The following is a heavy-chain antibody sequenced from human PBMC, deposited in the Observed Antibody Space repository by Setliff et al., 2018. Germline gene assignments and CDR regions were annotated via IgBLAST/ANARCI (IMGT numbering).Heavy chain of an antibody. Sequence: SETLSLTCTVSGDSINSFYWGWFRQPAGKELEWIGQIYTSWSTIYNPSLKSRVTILLDTSKNQFSLTLTSVTAADTAVYYCARMTGFQYIDVWGKGTTVTVSS. V-gene: IGHV4-4*07. D-gene: IGHD3-3*01. CDR2: IYTSWST. CDR1: GDSINSFY. CDR3: ARMTGFQYIDV. J-gene: IGHJ6*03.